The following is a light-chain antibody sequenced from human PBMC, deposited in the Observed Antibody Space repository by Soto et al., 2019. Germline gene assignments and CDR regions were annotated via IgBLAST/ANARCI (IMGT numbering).Light chain of an antibody. J-gene: IGKJ4*01. CDR3: QQFNSSPFT. CDR1: QDIRSS. CDR2: TVS. V-gene: IGKV1-9*01. Sequence: DIQLTQSPSFLSASVGDRLTITCRASQDIRSSLAWYQQKPGKAPNLLIYTVSTLQSVVPSRFSGSRSGTEFTLTLSSLQPEDFATSYCQQFNSSPFTFGGGTKVEI.